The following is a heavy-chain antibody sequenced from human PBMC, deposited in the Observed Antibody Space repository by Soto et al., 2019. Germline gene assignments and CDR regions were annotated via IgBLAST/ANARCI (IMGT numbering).Heavy chain of an antibody. CDR1: GVTFSTYE. D-gene: IGHD5-18*01. CDR2: ISSGGSIT. V-gene: IGHV3-48*03. J-gene: IGHJ4*02. Sequence: EVQLEESGGGLVQPGGSLRLSCAGSGVTFSTYEMNWVRQAPGKGLEWVSYISSGGSITDYADSVRGRFTISRDNAKNSLYLQMTSLRAADTALYFCARDPRSTAVTYLDSWGQGPLVTVSA. CDR3: ARDPRSTAVTYLDS.